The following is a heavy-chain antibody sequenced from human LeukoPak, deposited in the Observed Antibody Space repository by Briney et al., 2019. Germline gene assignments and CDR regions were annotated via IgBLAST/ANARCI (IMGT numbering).Heavy chain of an antibody. Sequence: GRSLRLSCAASGFTFSSYGMHWVRQAPGKGLEWVAVISYDGSNKYYADSVKGRFTISRDNSKNTLYLQMNSLRAEDTAVYYCAKDKGLTMVRGAKEWGQGTLVTVSS. J-gene: IGHJ4*02. V-gene: IGHV3-30*18. CDR3: AKDKGLTMVRGAKE. CDR1: GFTFSSYG. D-gene: IGHD3-10*01. CDR2: ISYDGSNK.